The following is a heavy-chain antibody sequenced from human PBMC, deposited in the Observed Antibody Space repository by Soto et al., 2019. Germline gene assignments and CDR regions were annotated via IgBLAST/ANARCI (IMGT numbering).Heavy chain of an antibody. J-gene: IGHJ3*02. CDR1: GFTFSDYY. Sequence: QVQLVESGGGLVKPGGSLRLSCAASGFTFSDYYMSWIRQAPGKGLEWVSYISSSSSYTNYADSVKGRFTISRDNAKNSLYLQMNRLRAEDTAVYYCARDADILTGSEAFDIWGQGTMVTVSS. V-gene: IGHV3-11*05. D-gene: IGHD3-9*01. CDR2: ISSSSSYT. CDR3: ARDADILTGSEAFDI.